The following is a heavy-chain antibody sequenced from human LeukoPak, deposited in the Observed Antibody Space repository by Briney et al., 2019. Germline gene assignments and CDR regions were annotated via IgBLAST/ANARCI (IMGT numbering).Heavy chain of an antibody. CDR2: IYTSGST. J-gene: IGHJ4*02. D-gene: IGHD3-22*01. CDR1: GGXISSYY. V-gene: IGHV4-4*07. CDR3: VISSSFYTYDY. Sequence: SETLSLTCTVSGGXISSYYCSWIRQPAGKGREWIGRIYTSGSTNYNPSLKSRVTMSVDTSKNQFSLKLSSVTAADTAVYYCVISSSFYTYDYWGQGTLVTVSS.